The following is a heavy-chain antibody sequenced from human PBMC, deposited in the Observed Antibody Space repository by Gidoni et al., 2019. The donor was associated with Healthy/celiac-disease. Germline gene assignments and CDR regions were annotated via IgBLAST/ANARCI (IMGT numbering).Heavy chain of an antibody. J-gene: IGHJ4*02. CDR3: AKDGIAAAGTPFDY. CDR1: GSLFADYD. D-gene: IGHD6-13*01. V-gene: IGHV3-9*01. Sequence: EVQLVGSGGGLGKTAPSLILSSPASGSLFADYDMHWDRQAPGKGLEWVSGIIWNSGSIGYADYVKGRFTISRDNAKNSLYLQMNSLRAEDTALYYCAKDGIAAAGTPFDYWGQGTLVTVSS. CDR2: IIWNSGSI.